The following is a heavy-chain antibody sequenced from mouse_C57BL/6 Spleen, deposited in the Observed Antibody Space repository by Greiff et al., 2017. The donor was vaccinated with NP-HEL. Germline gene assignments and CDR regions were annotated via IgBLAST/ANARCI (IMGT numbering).Heavy chain of an antibody. CDR3: ARKRGGFPYRYFDV. CDR2: IYPGSGST. Sequence: VQLQQPGAELVKPGASVKMSCKASGYTFTSYWITWVKQRPGQGLEWIGDIYPGSGSTNYNEKFKSKATLTVDTSSSTAYMQLSSLTSEDSAVYYCARKRGGFPYRYFDVWGTGTTVTVSS. V-gene: IGHV1-55*01. CDR1: GYTFTSYW. J-gene: IGHJ1*03.